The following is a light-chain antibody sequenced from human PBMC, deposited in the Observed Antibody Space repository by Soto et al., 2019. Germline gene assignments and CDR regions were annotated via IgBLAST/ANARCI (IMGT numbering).Light chain of an antibody. Sequence: QSVLTQPASVSGCPGQSITVSCTGTSSDIGSYNYVSWYQQHPGKAPKLIIYEVNNRPSGVSNSFSGSNSGSTASLTISGLQAEDEADYYCCSYVGATTYVFGTGTKSPS. CDR1: SSDIGSYNY. V-gene: IGLV2-14*01. CDR3: CSYVGATTYV. J-gene: IGLJ1*01. CDR2: EVN.